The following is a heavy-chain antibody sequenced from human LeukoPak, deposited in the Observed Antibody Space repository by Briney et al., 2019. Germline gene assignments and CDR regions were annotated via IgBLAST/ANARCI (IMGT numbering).Heavy chain of an antibody. J-gene: IGHJ5*02. V-gene: IGHV3-74*01. Sequence: GGSLRLSCAASGFTFSSYWMHWVRQAPGKGLVWVSRINSDGSSTSYADSVKGRFTISRDNAKNTLYLQMNSLRAEDTAVYYCAREGIYYYDSSGYYANWFDPWGQGTLVTVSS. CDR1: GFTFSSYW. D-gene: IGHD3-22*01. CDR2: INSDGSST. CDR3: AREGIYYYDSSGYYANWFDP.